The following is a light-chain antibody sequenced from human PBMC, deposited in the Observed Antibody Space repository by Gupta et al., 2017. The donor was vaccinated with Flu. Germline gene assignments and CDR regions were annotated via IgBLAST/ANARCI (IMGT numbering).Light chain of an antibody. CDR1: RSVLYNSNNKNY. J-gene: IGKJ1*01. CDR2: WAS. Sequence: DIVITQSPDSLAVSLGERATINCRSSRSVLYNSNNKNYLAWYQQKPGQPPKLLIYWASTRESGVPDRFSGSGSGTDFTLTISSRQAEDVAVYYCQQYYATASWTFGQGTKVEIK. V-gene: IGKV4-1*01. CDR3: QQYYATASWT.